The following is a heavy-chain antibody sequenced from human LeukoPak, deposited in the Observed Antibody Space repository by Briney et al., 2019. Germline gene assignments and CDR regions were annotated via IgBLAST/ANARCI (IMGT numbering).Heavy chain of an antibody. CDR1: GGSISSGDYY. J-gene: IGHJ5*02. CDR3: ARGKAARSSGNWLDP. V-gene: IGHV4-30-4*08. CDR2: IYYSGST. Sequence: PSQTLSLTCTVSGGSISSGDYYWSWIRQPPGKGLEWIGYIYYSGSTYYNPSLKSRVTISVDTSKNQFSLKLSSVTAADTAVYYCARGKAARSSGNWLDPWGQGTLVTVSS. D-gene: IGHD6-6*01.